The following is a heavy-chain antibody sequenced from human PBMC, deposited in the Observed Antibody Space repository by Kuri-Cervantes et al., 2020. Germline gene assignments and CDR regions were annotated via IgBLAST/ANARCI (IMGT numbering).Heavy chain of an antibody. CDR2: ISSSSSYI. D-gene: IGHD3-9*01. J-gene: IGHJ6*02. CDR1: GLTFSKAW. V-gene: IGHV3-21*01. CDR3: ARDVADYDILTGYYTPDYYYGMDV. Sequence: GESLKISCAVSGLTFSKAWMSWVRQAPGKGLEWVSSISSSSSYIYYADSVKGRFTISRDNAKNSLYLQMNSLRAEDTAVYYCARDVADYDILTGYYTPDYYYGMDVWGQGTTVTVSS.